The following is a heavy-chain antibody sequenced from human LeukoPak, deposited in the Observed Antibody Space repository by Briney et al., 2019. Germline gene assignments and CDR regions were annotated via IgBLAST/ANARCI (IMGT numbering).Heavy chain of an antibody. D-gene: IGHD6-13*01. V-gene: IGHV3-13*01. Sequence: GGSLRLSCSASGFSFRNYDMHWVRQPTGKGLEWVSAVGTGGDTYYAGSVKGRFTVVRENAKNTLYLQMNSLRAGDTAMYYCARRSASAGIDAFDIWGQGTMVTVSS. CDR2: VGTGGDT. CDR1: GFSFRNYD. CDR3: ARRSASAGIDAFDI. J-gene: IGHJ3*02.